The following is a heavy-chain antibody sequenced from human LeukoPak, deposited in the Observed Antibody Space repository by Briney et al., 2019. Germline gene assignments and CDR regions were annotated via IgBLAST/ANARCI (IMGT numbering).Heavy chain of an antibody. CDR1: AGSFSTYF. Sequence: SETLYLTCTVSAGSFSTYFWSWVRQPAGKGLEWIGRISVSGSPDYNPSLKSRVTVSVDTSKNQFSLTLTSVTAADTAVYYCARGSYTSGFWFDPWGQGTLVTVSS. CDR2: ISVSGSP. D-gene: IGHD6-19*01. V-gene: IGHV4-4*07. CDR3: ARGSYTSGFWFDP. J-gene: IGHJ5*02.